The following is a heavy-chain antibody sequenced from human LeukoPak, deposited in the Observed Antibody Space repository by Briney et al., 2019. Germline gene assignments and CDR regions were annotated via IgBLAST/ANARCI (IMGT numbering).Heavy chain of an antibody. J-gene: IGHJ4*02. CDR1: GGSISSYY. D-gene: IGHD5-24*01. V-gene: IGHV4-59*08. Sequence: SETLSLTCTVSGGSISSYYWSWIRQPPGKGLEWIGYIYYSGSGSTNYNPSLKSRVTISVDTSKNQFSLKLSSVTAADTAVYYCARLGWLQTPGLYYFDYWGQGTLVTVSS. CDR2: IYYSGSGST. CDR3: ARLGWLQTPGLYYFDY.